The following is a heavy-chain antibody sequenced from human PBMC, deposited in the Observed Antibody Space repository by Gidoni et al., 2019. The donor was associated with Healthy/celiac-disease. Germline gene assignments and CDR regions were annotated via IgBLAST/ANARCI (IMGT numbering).Heavy chain of an antibody. CDR3: AREWDGYNYVDY. V-gene: IGHV4-61*02. CDR2: IYTSGST. D-gene: IGHD5-12*01. Sequence: QVQLQESGPGLVKPSQTLSLTCTVSGGSISSGSYYWSWFRQPAGKGLEWIGRIYTSGSTNYNPSLKSRVTISVDTSKNQFSLKLSSVTAADTAVYYCAREWDGYNYVDYWGQGTLVTVSS. J-gene: IGHJ4*02. CDR1: GGSISSGSYY.